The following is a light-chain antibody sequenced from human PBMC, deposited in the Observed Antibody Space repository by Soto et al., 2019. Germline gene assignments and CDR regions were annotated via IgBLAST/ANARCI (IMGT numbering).Light chain of an antibody. V-gene: IGKV1-33*01. CDR2: GAS. CDR1: QGISNY. CDR3: QQYDGLPYT. J-gene: IGKJ2*01. Sequence: DIQMTQSPSSLSASVGDRVTITCQASQGISNYLNWYQQKPGKAPKLLIYGASNLETGVPSRFSGSGSGTDFTFTISSLQPEDTATYFCQQYDGLPYTFGQGT.